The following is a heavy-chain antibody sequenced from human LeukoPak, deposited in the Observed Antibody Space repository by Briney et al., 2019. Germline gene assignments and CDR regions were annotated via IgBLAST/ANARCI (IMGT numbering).Heavy chain of an antibody. CDR3: AREVVFEDTHPYYYYYMDV. Sequence: PSETLSLACTVSGGSISSSSYYWGWIRQPPGKGLEWIGSIYYSGSTYYNPSLESRLTISVDTSKNQFSLKLSSVTAADTAVYYCAREVVFEDTHPYYYYYMDVWGKGTTVTVSS. V-gene: IGHV4-39*07. J-gene: IGHJ6*03. CDR2: IYYSGST. CDR1: GGSISSSSYY. D-gene: IGHD2-15*01.